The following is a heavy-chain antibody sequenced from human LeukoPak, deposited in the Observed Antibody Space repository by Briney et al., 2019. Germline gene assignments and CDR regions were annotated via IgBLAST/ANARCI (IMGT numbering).Heavy chain of an antibody. D-gene: IGHD6-13*01. J-gene: IGHJ4*02. CDR2: IWYDGSNK. CDR1: GFTFSSYG. Sequence: SGGSLRLSCAASGFTFSSYGMHWVRQAPGEGLEWVAVIWYDGSNKYYADSVKGRFTISRDNSKNTLYLQMNSLRAEDTAVYYCAKQTAGGDFDYWGQGTLVTVSS. V-gene: IGHV3-33*06. CDR3: AKQTAGGDFDY.